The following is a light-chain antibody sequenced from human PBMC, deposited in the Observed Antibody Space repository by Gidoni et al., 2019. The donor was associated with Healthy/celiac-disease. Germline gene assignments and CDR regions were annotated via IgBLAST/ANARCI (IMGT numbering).Light chain of an antibody. CDR2: AAS. CDR3: QQYYSYPYT. Sequence: AIQMNQSPSSFSASTGDRVTITCRASQGISSYLAWYQQKPGKAPKLLIYAASTLQSGVPSRFSGSGSGTDFTLTISCLQSEDFATYYCQQYYSYPYTFGQGTKLEIK. V-gene: IGKV1-8*01. J-gene: IGKJ2*01. CDR1: QGISSY.